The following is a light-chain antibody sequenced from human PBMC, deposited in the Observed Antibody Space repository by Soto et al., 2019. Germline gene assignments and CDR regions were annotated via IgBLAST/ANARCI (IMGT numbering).Light chain of an antibody. V-gene: IGLV2-8*01. J-gene: IGLJ2*01. CDR3: SSYAGTNPDVI. CDR2: EVN. CDR1: SSDVGGYVY. Sequence: QSALTQPPSASGSPGQSVTISCTGTSSDVGGYVYVSWYQQYPGKAPKLMIYEVNKRPSGVPDRFSGSKSGNTASLTVSGLQSEDEADYYCSSYAGTNPDVIFGGGTKLTVL.